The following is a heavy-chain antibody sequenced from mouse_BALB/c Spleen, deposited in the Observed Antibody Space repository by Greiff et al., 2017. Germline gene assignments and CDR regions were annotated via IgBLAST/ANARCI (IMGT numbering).Heavy chain of an antibody. CDR3: TRSAYYGNYGAWFAY. J-gene: IGHJ3*01. D-gene: IGHD2-10*01. CDR1: GYTFTSYY. CDR2: INPSNGGT. Sequence: QVQLQQPGAELVKPGASVKLSCKASGYTFTSYYMYWVKQRPGQGLEWIGGINPSNGGTKFNEKFKSKATLTVDKSSSTAYMQLSSLTSEDSAVYYCTRSAYYGNYGAWFAYWGQGTLVTVSA. V-gene: IGHV1S81*02.